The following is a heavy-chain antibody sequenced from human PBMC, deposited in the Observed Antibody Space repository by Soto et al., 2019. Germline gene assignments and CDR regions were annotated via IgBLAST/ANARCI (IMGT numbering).Heavy chain of an antibody. V-gene: IGHV1-18*01. CDR2: ISAYNGNT. J-gene: IGHJ5*02. D-gene: IGHD6-19*01. CDR3: ARDHQNGERQQWLVNWFDP. Sequence: QVQLVQSGAEVKKPGASVKVSCKASGYTFTSYGISWVRQAPGQGLEWMGWISAYNGNTNYAQKLQGRVTMTTDTSTSTAYMELRSLRSDDTAVYYCARDHQNGERQQWLVNWFDPWGQGTLVTVSS. CDR1: GYTFTSYG.